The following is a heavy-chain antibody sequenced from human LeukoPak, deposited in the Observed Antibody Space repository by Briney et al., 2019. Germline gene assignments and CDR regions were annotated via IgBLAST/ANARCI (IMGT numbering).Heavy chain of an antibody. CDR1: GFTFSSYE. CDR2: ISSSGSTI. J-gene: IGHJ4*02. Sequence: GGSLRLSCAASGFTFSSYEMNWVRQAPGKGLEWVSYISSSGSTIYYADSVKGRFTISRDNAKNSLYLQMNSLRVEDTAVYFCAKDRPNYYGSNGHYYRRDGDYWGQGTLVTVSS. CDR3: AKDRPNYYGSNGHYYRRDGDY. V-gene: IGHV3-48*03. D-gene: IGHD3-22*01.